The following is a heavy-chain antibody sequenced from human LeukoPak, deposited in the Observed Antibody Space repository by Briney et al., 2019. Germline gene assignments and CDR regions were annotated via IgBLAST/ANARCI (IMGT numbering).Heavy chain of an antibody. CDR3: ARGRGRAHGRSQAAFDY. CDR2: ISAYNGNT. D-gene: IGHD1-26*01. CDR1: GYTFTSYG. J-gene: IGHJ4*02. Sequence: ASVKVSCKASGYTFTSYGISWVRQAPGQGLEWMGWISAYNGNTNYAQKLQGRVTMTTDTSTSTAYMELRSLRSDDTAVYYCARGRGRAHGRSQAAFDYWGQGTLVTVSS. V-gene: IGHV1-18*01.